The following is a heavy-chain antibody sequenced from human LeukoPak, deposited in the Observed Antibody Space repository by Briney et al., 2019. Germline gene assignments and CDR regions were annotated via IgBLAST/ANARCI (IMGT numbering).Heavy chain of an antibody. D-gene: IGHD3-3*01. CDR3: ARGRDGYTYYDFWSGYPRHYFDY. Sequence: GASVKVSCKASGGTFSSYAISWVRQATGQGLEWMGWMNPNSGNTGYAQKFQGRVTITRNTSISTAYMELSSLRSEDTAVYYCARGRDGYTYYDFWSGYPRHYFDYWGQGTLVTVSS. CDR2: MNPNSGNT. V-gene: IGHV1-8*03. CDR1: GGTFSSYA. J-gene: IGHJ4*02.